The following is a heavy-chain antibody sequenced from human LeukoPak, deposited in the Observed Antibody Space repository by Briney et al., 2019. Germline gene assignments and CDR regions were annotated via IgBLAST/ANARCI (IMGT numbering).Heavy chain of an antibody. CDR2: INTDGRIT. J-gene: IGHJ4*02. CDR3: TRDGGSFCDFDY. Sequence: PGGPLRLSCVASGFSFRNYAIHWVRQAPGKGLEYVSVINTDGRITYYADSVKGRFTISRDNSKNTVYLQMGSLRGEDMAVYYCTRDGGSFCDFDYWGQGALVTVSS. D-gene: IGHD1-26*01. V-gene: IGHV3-64*02. CDR1: GFSFRNYA.